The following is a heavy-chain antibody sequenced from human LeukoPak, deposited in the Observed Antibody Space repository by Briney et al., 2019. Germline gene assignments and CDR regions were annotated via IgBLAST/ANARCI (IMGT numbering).Heavy chain of an antibody. V-gene: IGHV4-59*01. J-gene: IGHJ1*01. D-gene: IGHD5-18*01. CDR2: IYYSGST. CDR3: ARSGNSYGYGYFQH. CDR1: GGSISSYY. Sequence: PSETLSLTCTVSGGSISSYYWSWIRQPPGKGLEWIGYIYYSGSTNYNPSLKSRVTISVDTSKNQFSLKLSSVTAADTAVYYCARSGNSYGYGYFQHWGQGTLGTVSS.